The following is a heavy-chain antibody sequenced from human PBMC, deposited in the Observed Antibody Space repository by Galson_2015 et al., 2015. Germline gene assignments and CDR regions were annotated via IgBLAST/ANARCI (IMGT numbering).Heavy chain of an antibody. CDR2: IHYSGRT. CDR3: ARDYYGSESYIGVWFDP. CDR1: GGSISSSNY. D-gene: IGHD3-10*01. Sequence: ETLSLTCAVSGGSISSSNYWSWVRQSPGKGLEWIGDIHYSGRTNYNPSLRSRFTISVDKSKNQFSLKLSSVTAADTAVYYCARDYYGSESYIGVWFDPWGQGTLVTVSS. J-gene: IGHJ5*02. V-gene: IGHV4-4*02.